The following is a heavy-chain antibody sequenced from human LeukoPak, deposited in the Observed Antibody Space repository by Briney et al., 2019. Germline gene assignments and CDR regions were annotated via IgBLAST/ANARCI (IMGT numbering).Heavy chain of an antibody. CDR3: AKGNGAPNWFES. Sequence: GGSLRLSCAASGFTFSSYAMHWVRQAPGKGLEWVAVISYDGSNKYYADSVKGRFTISRDNSKNTVDLQMNGLRTEDTAVYYSAKGNGAPNWFESWGQGSLVTVSS. CDR2: ISYDGSNK. D-gene: IGHD1-1*01. CDR1: GFTFSSYA. J-gene: IGHJ5*01. V-gene: IGHV3-30-3*01.